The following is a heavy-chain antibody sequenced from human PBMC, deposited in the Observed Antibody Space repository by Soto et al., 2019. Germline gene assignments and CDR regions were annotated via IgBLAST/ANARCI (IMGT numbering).Heavy chain of an antibody. D-gene: IGHD2-2*02. V-gene: IGHV3-30-3*01. CDR1: GFTFSSYA. J-gene: IGHJ6*02. Sequence: PVGSLRLSCAASGFTFSSYAMHWVRQAPGKGLEWVAVISYDGSSKYYADSVKGRFTISRDNSKNTLYLQMNSLRAEDTAVYYCARGSGREGYCSSTSCYTGYYYGMDVWGQGTTVTVSS. CDR2: ISYDGSSK. CDR3: ARGSGREGYCSSTSCYTGYYYGMDV.